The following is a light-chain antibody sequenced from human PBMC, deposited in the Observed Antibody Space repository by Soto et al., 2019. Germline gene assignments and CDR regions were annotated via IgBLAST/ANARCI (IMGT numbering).Light chain of an antibody. CDR3: QQYKNWPWT. CDR1: QSVSSN. V-gene: IGKV3-15*01. CDR2: GAS. Sequence: EIVMTQSPATLSVSPGERATLSCRASQSVSSNLAWYQQKPGQAPRLLIYGASTRATGIPARFSGSGSGTEFTLPISSLQSEDFAVYYCQQYKNWPWTFGQGTKVEIK. J-gene: IGKJ1*01.